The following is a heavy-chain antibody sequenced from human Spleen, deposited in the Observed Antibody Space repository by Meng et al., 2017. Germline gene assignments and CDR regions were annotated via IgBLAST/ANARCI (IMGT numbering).Heavy chain of an antibody. CDR2: VYPSGST. CDR1: GAPISDFG. Sequence: QVYRQARGPGMVKPSETLSLSCDVSGAPISDFGWSWIRTPAGKGLEWIVCVYPSGSTSYNPSLNSRVTISLDTSKSQVSLKLASLTAADTAVYYCATGGGDFDHWGQGSLVTVSS. V-gene: IGHV4-4*07. J-gene: IGHJ4*02. D-gene: IGHD3-10*01. CDR3: ATGGGDFDH.